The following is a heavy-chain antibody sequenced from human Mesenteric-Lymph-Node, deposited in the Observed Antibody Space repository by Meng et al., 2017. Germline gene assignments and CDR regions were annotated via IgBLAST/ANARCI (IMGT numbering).Heavy chain of an antibody. CDR3: ALEVGATDFDY. CDR1: GYTFTGYY. J-gene: IGHJ4*02. V-gene: IGHV1-2*06. Sequence: QLVQSGAEGKKPGASVKVSCKASGYTFTGYYMHCVRQAPGQGLEWVGRISPNSGGTNYAQKFQGRVTMTRNTSISTAYMELSSLRSEDTAVYYCALEVGATDFDYWGQGTLVTVSS. CDR2: ISPNSGGT. D-gene: IGHD1-26*01.